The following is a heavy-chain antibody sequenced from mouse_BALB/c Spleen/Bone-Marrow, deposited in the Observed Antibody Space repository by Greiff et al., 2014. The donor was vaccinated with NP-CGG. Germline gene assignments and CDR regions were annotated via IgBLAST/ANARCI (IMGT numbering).Heavy chain of an antibody. Sequence: VQLVESGPELVKPGASVKMSCKASGYTFTDYIISWVKQRVGQGLEWIGEIYPGTGSTYYYEKFKGKATLTADKSSNIAYMQLGSLTSEDSAVYFCARRKNVWFAYWGQGTLVTVSA. V-gene: IGHV1-77*01. J-gene: IGHJ3*01. CDR3: ARRKNVWFAY. CDR2: IYPGTGST. CDR1: GYTFTDYI.